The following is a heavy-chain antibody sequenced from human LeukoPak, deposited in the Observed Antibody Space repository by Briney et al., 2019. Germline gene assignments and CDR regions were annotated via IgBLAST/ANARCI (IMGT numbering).Heavy chain of an antibody. D-gene: IGHD2-2*02. J-gene: IGHJ5*02. CDR1: GGSISSGSYY. CDR2: IYTSGST. V-gene: IGHV4-61*02. CDR3: ARESGERGYCSSTSCYKYNWFDP. Sequence: SETLSLTCTVSGGSISSGSYYWSWIRQPAGKGLEWIGRIYTSGSTNYNPSLKSRVTISLDTSKNQFSLKLSSVTAADTAVYYCARESGERGYCSSTSCYKYNWFDPWGQGTLVTVSS.